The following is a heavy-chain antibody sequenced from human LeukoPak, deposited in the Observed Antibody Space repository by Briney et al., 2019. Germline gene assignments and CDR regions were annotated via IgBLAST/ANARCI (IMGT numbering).Heavy chain of an antibody. D-gene: IGHD3-22*01. CDR1: GYSISSGCY. Sequence: PSETLSLTCAVSGYSISSGCYWGWIRQPPGKGLEWIGSVYHSGSTYSNPSLKSRVTISVDTSKNQFSLKLSSVTAADTAVYYCARHGNYYDTSQSDPWGQGTLVTVSS. CDR2: VYHSGST. J-gene: IGHJ5*02. V-gene: IGHV4-38-2*01. CDR3: ARHGNYYDTSQSDP.